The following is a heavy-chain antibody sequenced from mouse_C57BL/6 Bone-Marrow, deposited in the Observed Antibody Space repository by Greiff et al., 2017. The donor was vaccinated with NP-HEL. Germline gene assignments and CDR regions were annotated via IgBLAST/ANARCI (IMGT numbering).Heavy chain of an antibody. V-gene: IGHV1-63*01. CDR3: AREEGLRRGFDY. D-gene: IGHD2-4*01. CDR1: GYTFTNYW. CDR2: IYPGGGYT. J-gene: IGHJ2*01. Sequence: VQLKESGAELVRPGTSVKMSCKASGYTFTNYWIGWAKQRPGHGLEWIGDIYPGGGYTNYNEKFKGKATLTADKSSSTAYMQFSSLTSEDSAIYYCAREEGLRRGFDYWGQGTTLTVSS.